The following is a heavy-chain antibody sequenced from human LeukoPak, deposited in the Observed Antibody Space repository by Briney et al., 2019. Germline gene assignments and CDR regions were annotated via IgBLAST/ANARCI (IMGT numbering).Heavy chain of an antibody. CDR2: ISCSGSPI. CDR1: GFTFSIYE. V-gene: IGHV3-48*03. Sequence: GGSLRLFCAASGFTFSIYEMNWLRRATERGREWVSYISCSGSPIYYADSVRGRHTLSRDNAKNSLSLHMNSLSRRYTAVYFCATATGYCSGVSCSVIYDWGQGTLVSASS. J-gene: IGHJ4*02. CDR3: ATATGYCSGVSCSVIYD. D-gene: IGHD2-15*01.